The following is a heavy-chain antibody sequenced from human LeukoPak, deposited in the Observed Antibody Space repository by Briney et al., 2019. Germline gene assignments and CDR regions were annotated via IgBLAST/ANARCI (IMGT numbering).Heavy chain of an antibody. J-gene: IGHJ3*02. CDR1: GGTFSSYA. D-gene: IGHD5-24*01. Sequence: ASVEVSCKASGGTFSSYAISWVRQAPGQGLECMGGIIPIFGTANYAQKFQGRVTITADESTSTAYMELSSLRSEDTAVYYCARDQMATIIAFDIWGQGTMVTVSS. CDR2: IIPIFGTA. CDR3: ARDQMATIIAFDI. V-gene: IGHV1-69*13.